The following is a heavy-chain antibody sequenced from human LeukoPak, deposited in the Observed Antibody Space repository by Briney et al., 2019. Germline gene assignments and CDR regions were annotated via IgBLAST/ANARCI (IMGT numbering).Heavy chain of an antibody. Sequence: SGGSLRLSCAASGSTVSSNYMSWVRQAPGKGLEWVSVIYSGGNTYYADSVKGRFTISRDNSKNTLYLQMNSLRPEDTAVYYCMLPPWAAGGPWGQGTLVTVSS. CDR2: IYSGGNT. V-gene: IGHV3-53*01. CDR1: GSTVSSNY. J-gene: IGHJ5*02. CDR3: MLPPWAAGGP. D-gene: IGHD6-13*01.